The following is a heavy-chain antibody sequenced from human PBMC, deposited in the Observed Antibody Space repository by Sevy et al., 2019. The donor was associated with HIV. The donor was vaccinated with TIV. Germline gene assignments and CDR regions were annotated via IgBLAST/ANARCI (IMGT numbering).Heavy chain of an antibody. D-gene: IGHD3-10*01. CDR1: GFTFDDYT. V-gene: IGHV3-43*01. CDR3: AKDIPGWSGFDY. J-gene: IGHJ4*02. Sequence: GGSLRLSCAASGFTFDDYTMHWVRQVPGKGLAWVSLITWAAAKTDYADSVKGRFTVSRDNSENSLYLQRNSLRTEDTALYCCAKDIPGWSGFDYWGQGTLVTVSS. CDR2: ITWAAAKT.